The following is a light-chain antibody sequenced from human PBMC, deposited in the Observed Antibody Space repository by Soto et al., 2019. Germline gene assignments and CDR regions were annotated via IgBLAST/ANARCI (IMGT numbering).Light chain of an antibody. CDR3: LQDYSYPWT. J-gene: IGKJ1*01. V-gene: IGKV1-5*01. CDR2: AAS. Sequence: DIQLTQCPSTLSASVGDRVTITCRASQSITSWLAWYQQKPGKAPKLLIHAASSLESGVPTRFSGSGSGTDFTFTISSLQAEDFATYYCLQDYSYPWTFGQGTKVEIK. CDR1: QSITSW.